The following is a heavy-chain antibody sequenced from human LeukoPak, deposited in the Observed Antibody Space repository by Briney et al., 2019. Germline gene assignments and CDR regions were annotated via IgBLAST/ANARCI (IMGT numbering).Heavy chain of an antibody. Sequence: GGSLGLSCAASGFTFSSYAMHWVRQAPGKGLEWVAVISYDGSNKYYADSVKGRFTISRDNSKNTLYLQMNSLRAEDTAVYYCARDTVVGGMDVWGQGTTVTVSS. CDR1: GFTFSSYA. CDR3: ARDTVVGGMDV. CDR2: ISYDGSNK. J-gene: IGHJ6*02. D-gene: IGHD4-11*01. V-gene: IGHV3-30-3*01.